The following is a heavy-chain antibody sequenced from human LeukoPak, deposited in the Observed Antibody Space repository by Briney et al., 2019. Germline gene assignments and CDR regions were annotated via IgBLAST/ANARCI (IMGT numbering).Heavy chain of an antibody. CDR3: ARDRQIAY. CDR2: IKQDGSEK. Sequence: GGSLGLSCAACGFTFSNYWLTWVRQAPGQGLEWVANIKQDGSEKHYVDSVKGRFTISRDNAKNSLYLQMNSLRAEDTAVYYCARDRQIAYWGQGTLVTVSS. J-gene: IGHJ4*02. CDR1: GFTFSNYW. V-gene: IGHV3-7*01.